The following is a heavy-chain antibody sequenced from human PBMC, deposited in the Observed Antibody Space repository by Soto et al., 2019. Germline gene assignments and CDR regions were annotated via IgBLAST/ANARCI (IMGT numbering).Heavy chain of an antibody. CDR2: INPSGIST. Sequence: SCKTSGYTFTNYYIHWVRQAPGQGLEWMGVINPSGISTTYAQKFQGRVTMTRDTSTSTVCMDLSSLRPEDTAVYFCARVPVSYRAPCSGGSCYLFDYWGQGTLVTVSS. J-gene: IGHJ4*02. CDR1: GYTFTNYY. V-gene: IGHV1-46*01. CDR3: ARVPVSYRAPCSGGSCYLFDY. D-gene: IGHD2-15*01.